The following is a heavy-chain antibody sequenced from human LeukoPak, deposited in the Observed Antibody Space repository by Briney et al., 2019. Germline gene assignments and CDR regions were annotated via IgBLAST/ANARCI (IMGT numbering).Heavy chain of an antibody. CDR3: ARVPVGTHYFDY. CDR1: GFTFSNYA. Sequence: GGSLRLSCAASGFTFSNYAMHWVRQAPGKGLEWVAVISYDGSNKYYADSVKGRFTISRDNSKNTLYLQMNSLRAEDTAVYYCARVPVGTHYFDYWGQGTLVTVSS. D-gene: IGHD4-23*01. CDR2: ISYDGSNK. V-gene: IGHV3-30-3*01. J-gene: IGHJ4*02.